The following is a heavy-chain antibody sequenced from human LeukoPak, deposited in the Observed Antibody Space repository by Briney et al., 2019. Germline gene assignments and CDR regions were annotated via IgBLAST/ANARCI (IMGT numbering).Heavy chain of an antibody. V-gene: IGHV4-61*01. CDR2: IYYSGST. D-gene: IGHD4-17*01. J-gene: IGHJ4*02. CDR1: GGSISSSSYY. CDR3: ARSGAMEGYGDFDY. Sequence: PSETLSLTCTVSGGSISSSSYYWSWIRQPPGKGLEWIGYIYYSGSTNYNPSLKSRVTISVDTSKNQFSLKLSPVTAADTAVYYCARSGAMEGYGDFDYWGQGTLVTVSS.